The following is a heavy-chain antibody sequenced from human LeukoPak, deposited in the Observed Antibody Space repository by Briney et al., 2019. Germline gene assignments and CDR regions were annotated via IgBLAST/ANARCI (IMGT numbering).Heavy chain of an antibody. CDR3: AKDRSSVWSHDVDS. J-gene: IGHJ4*02. CDR1: GFTFSSYA. V-gene: IGHV3-23*01. D-gene: IGHD6-19*01. Sequence: GGSLRLSCAASGFTFSSYAMNWVRQAPGKGLEWVSSLSGSGRTTYYADSVKGRFTISRDNSKNTVFLQMDSLSAEDTALYYCAKDRSSVWSHDVDSWGQGTLVTVSS. CDR2: LSGSGRTT.